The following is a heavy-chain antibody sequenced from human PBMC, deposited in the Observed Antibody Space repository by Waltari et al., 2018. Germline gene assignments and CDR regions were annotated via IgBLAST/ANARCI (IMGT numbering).Heavy chain of an antibody. Sequence: EVQLVESGGGLVKPGGSLRLSCAASGFTFSSYSMNWVRQAPGKGLAWVSSISSSSSYIYYADSVKGRFTISRDNAKNSLYLQMNSLRAEDTAVYYCARDSTYYDFWSGYYTGDYFDYWGQGTLVTVSS. CDR3: ARDSTYYDFWSGYYTGDYFDY. CDR2: ISSSSSYI. CDR1: GFTFSSYS. V-gene: IGHV3-21*01. J-gene: IGHJ4*02. D-gene: IGHD3-3*01.